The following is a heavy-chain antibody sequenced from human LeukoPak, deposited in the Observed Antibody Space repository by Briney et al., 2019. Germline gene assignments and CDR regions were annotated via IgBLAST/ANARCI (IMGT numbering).Heavy chain of an antibody. Sequence: PGGSPRLSCAASGFTFSSYSMNWVRQALGKGLEWVSSISSSSSYIYYADSVKGRFTISRDNAKNSLYLQMNSLRADDTAVYYCATDKSAAANFDYWGQGTLVTVSS. V-gene: IGHV3-21*01. J-gene: IGHJ4*02. CDR2: ISSSSSYI. CDR3: ATDKSAAANFDY. CDR1: GFTFSSYS. D-gene: IGHD6-13*01.